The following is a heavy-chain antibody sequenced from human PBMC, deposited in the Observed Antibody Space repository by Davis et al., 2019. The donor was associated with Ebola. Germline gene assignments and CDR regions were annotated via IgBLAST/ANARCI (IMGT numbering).Heavy chain of an antibody. CDR3: ARAVAYRFDY. J-gene: IGHJ4*02. CDR1: GYTFTSYY. V-gene: IGHV1-46*01. CDR2: INPSGGST. Sequence: VSVKVSCKASGYTFTSYYMHWVRQAPGQGLEWMGIINPSGGSTNYAQKLQGRVTMTTDTSTSTAYMELRSLRSDDTAVYYCARAVAYRFDYWGQGTLVTVSS.